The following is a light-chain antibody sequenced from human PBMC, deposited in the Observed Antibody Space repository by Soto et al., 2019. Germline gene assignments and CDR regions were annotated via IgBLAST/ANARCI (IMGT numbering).Light chain of an antibody. V-gene: IGKV1-5*03. CDR3: QHYNSYSEA. J-gene: IGKJ1*01. CDR2: KAS. CDR1: QTISSW. Sequence: DIQMTQSPSTLSGSVGDRVTITCRASQTISSWLAWYQQKPGKAPKLLIYKASTLKRGFPSRFSGSGSGKEFTLTISRLQADDFATYYCQHYNSYSEAFGQGTKVELK.